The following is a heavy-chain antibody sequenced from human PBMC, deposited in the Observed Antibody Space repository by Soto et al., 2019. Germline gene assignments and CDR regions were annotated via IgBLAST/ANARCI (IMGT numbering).Heavy chain of an antibody. D-gene: IGHD5-18*01. V-gene: IGHV1-2*02. CDR2: INPNSGGT. CDR3: ARSDSVDTAIGFDY. J-gene: IGHJ4*02. Sequence: ASVKVSCNASGYTFTGYYMHWVRQAPGQGLEWMGWINPNSGGTNYAQKFQGRVTMTRDTSISTAYMELSRLRSDDTAVYYCARSDSVDTAIGFDYWGQGNLVTVSS. CDR1: GYTFTGYY.